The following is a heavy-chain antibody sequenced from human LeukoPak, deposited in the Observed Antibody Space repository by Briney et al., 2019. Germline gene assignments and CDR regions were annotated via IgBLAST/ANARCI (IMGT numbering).Heavy chain of an antibody. D-gene: IGHD3-22*01. J-gene: IGHJ4*02. CDR1: GDSVSTSH. Sequence: PSETLSLTRSVSGDSVSTSHWSWIRQPPGKGLEWVGYIHHSGNTNYNPSLKSRVTISVDTSKNQFSLKLISVTAADTAVYYCARDRGVYDSSGSPQPFYFDCWGQGALVTVSS. CDR2: IHHSGNT. V-gene: IGHV4-59*02. CDR3: ARDRGVYDSSGSPQPFYFDC.